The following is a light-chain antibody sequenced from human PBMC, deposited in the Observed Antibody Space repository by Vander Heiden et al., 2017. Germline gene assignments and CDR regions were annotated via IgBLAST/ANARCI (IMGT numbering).Light chain of an antibody. Sequence: IQLTHSPSTLSASVGDRVTITCRASQSIRTWLAWHQQKPGKAPKLLIYKASDLESGVPSRFGGSGSGTEFTLTISSLQPDDFASYYCQQYNSYPYTFGQGTKLEIK. CDR3: QQYNSYPYT. V-gene: IGKV1-5*03. J-gene: IGKJ2*01. CDR2: KAS. CDR1: QSIRTW.